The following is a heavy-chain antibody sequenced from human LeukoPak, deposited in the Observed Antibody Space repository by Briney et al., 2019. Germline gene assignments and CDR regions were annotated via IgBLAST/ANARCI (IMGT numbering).Heavy chain of an antibody. CDR1: GGSISSGGYS. V-gene: IGHV4-30-2*01. Sequence: SETLSLTCAVSGGSISSGGYSWSWIRQPPGKGLEWIGYIYHSGSTYYNPSLKSRVTISVDRSKNQFSLKPSSVTAADTAVYYCARAGKGSRLPYLPRHSAPYDYWGQGTLVTVSS. J-gene: IGHJ4*02. CDR3: ARAGKGSRLPYLPRHSAPYDY. CDR2: IYHSGST. D-gene: IGHD3-10*01.